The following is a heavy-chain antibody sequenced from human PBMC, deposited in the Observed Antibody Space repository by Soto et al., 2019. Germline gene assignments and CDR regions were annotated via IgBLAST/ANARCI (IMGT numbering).Heavy chain of an antibody. D-gene: IGHD2-15*01. CDR1: GGSFSGYI. V-gene: IGHV4-34*01. J-gene: IGHJ4*02. CDR3: ARGLISDSPYSGGWYYFDY. Sequence: QVQLQQWGAGLLKPSETLSLTCAVSGGSFSGYIWSWVRQSPGKGLQWLGQINHSGSANYNPSLNRLVTISLHTYDCQFSLELSSVTAADAAVYYCARGLISDSPYSGGWYYFDYWGQGTLVTVSS. CDR2: INHSGSA.